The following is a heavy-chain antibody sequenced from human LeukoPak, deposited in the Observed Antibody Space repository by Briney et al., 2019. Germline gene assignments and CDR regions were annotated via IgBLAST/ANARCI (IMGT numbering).Heavy chain of an antibody. CDR2: ISGSGGST. Sequence: GGSLRLSCAASGFTFSKNAMSWVRQAPGKGLEWVSAISGSGGSTYYADSVKGRFTISRDNAKNSLYLQMNSLRAEDTAVYYCARDGDYYGSGSYDYWGQGTLVTVSS. CDR3: ARDGDYYGSGSYDY. D-gene: IGHD3-10*01. V-gene: IGHV3-23*01. J-gene: IGHJ4*02. CDR1: GFTFSKNA.